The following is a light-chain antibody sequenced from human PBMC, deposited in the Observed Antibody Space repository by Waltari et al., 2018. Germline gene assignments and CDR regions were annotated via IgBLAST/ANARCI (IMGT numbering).Light chain of an antibody. J-gene: IGKJ1*01. CDR2: AAS. V-gene: IGKV1-39*01. CDR1: QSISTY. Sequence: QMTQSPSSLSASVGDRVTIACRASQSISTYLNWYRHKPGKAPELLIFAASSLQSGVPSRFSGSGSGTDFTLTISSLQAEDFATYYCQQSYTTPWTFGQGTKVDIK. CDR3: QQSYTTPWT.